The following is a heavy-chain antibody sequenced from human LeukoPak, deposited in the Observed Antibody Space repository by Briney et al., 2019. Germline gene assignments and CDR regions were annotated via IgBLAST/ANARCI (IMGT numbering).Heavy chain of an antibody. CDR2: IYSGGTT. J-gene: IGHJ6*02. CDR3: ARDGTGGMDV. V-gene: IGHV3-66*01. CDR1: GFTVSSNY. Sequence: PGGSLRLSCAASGFTVSSNYMSWVRQAPGKGLEWVSLIYSGGTTYYVDSVEGRFTISRDDSKNTLYLQMNSLRAEDSAVYYCARDGTGGMDVWGQGTTVTVSS. D-gene: IGHD1-26*01.